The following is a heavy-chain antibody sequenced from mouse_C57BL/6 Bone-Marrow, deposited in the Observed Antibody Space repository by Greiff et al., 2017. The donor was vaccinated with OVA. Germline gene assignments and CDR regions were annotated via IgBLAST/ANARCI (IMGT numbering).Heavy chain of an antibody. D-gene: IGHD2-12*01. Sequence: VQLQQPGAELVKPGASVKLSCKASGYTFTSYWMQWVKQRPGQGLEWIGEIDPSDSYTNYNQKFKGKATLTVDKSSSTAYMQLRSLTSEDSAVYDCAPHDHDYAMGYWGQGTSVTVAS. V-gene: IGHV1-50*01. J-gene: IGHJ4*01. CDR1: GYTFTSYW. CDR2: IDPSDSYT. CDR3: APHDHDYAMGY.